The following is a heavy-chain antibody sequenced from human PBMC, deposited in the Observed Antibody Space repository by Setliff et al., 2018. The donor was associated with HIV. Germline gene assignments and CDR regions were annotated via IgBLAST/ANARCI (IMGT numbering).Heavy chain of an antibody. J-gene: IGHJ5*02. D-gene: IGHD5-12*01. CDR2: IYNSGSN. Sequence: LSLPFSFSFSSISSGYYWGWIRQPPGKGLEWIGSIYNSGSNYYNPSLKSRVTISVDTSKNQVSLRLTSVTAEDTALYYCARDRPLDRDGYGWFDPWGQGTLVTVSS. CDR1: FSSISSGYY. V-gene: IGHV4-38-2*02. CDR3: ARDRPLDRDGYGWFDP.